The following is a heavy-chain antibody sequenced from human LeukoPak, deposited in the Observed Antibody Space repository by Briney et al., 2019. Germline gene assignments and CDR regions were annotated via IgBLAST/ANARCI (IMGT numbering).Heavy chain of an antibody. CDR2: MNPHSGET. J-gene: IGHJ1*01. CDR1: GYRFTAYP. V-gene: IGHV1-2*02. D-gene: IGHD2-2*03. CDR3: ARGMDAEAFQN. Sequence: ASVKVSCKTSGYRFTAYPLHWVRQAPGQGLEWLGWMNPHSGETNNAQKFQGRVTMTRDTSISVAYMELSSLRSDDMAVYFCARGMDAEAFQNCGQGTLVIVSS.